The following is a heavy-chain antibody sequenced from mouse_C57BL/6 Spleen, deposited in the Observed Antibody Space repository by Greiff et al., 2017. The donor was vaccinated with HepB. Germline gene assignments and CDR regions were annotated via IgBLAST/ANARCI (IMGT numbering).Heavy chain of an antibody. CDR1: GYAFSSSW. Sequence: QVQLKESGPELVKPGASVKIYCKASGYAFSSSWMNWVKQRPGKGLEWIGRIYPGNGDTNYNGKFKGKATLTADKSSSTAYMQLSSLTSEDSAVYFCARSGTTVVASDYWGQSTTLTVSS. J-gene: IGHJ2*01. D-gene: IGHD1-1*01. CDR2: IYPGNGDT. CDR3: ARSGTTVVASDY. V-gene: IGHV1-82*01.